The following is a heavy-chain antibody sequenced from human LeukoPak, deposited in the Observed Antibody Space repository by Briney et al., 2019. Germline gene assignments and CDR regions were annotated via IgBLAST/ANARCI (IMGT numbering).Heavy chain of an antibody. V-gene: IGHV1-69*13. CDR2: IIPMFDTA. D-gene: IGHD3-9*01. CDR3: ARDLLGSATSYSSGAWDY. J-gene: IGHJ4*02. Sequence: ASVKVSCKASGGTFSHYAISWVRQAPRQGLEWMGGIIPMFDTADNAQKFQGRLTITADESTSTAYMELSSLTAEDTAVYYCARDLLGSATSYSSGAWDYWGQGTLVTVSS. CDR1: GGTFSHYA.